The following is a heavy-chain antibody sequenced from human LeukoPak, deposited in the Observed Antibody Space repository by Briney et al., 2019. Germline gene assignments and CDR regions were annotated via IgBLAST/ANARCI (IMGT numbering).Heavy chain of an antibody. V-gene: IGHV4-61*08. D-gene: IGHD2-2*01. CDR1: GGSISSGDYY. J-gene: IGHJ6*03. CDR3: ARAVVVPAYPYYYYMDV. CDR2: IYYSGST. Sequence: SQTLSLTCTVSGGSISSGDYYWSWIRQPPGKGLEWIGYIYYSGSTNYNPSLKSRVTISVDTSKNQFSLKLSSVTAADTAVYYCARAVVVPAYPYYYYMDVWGKGTTVTVSS.